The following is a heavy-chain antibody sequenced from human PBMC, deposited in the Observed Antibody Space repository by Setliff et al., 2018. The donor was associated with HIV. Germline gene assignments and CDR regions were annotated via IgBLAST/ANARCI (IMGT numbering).Heavy chain of an antibody. Sequence: SETLSLTCAVYGGSFSGHYWSWIRQPPGKGLEWIGEIYHSGSTNYNPSLKSRVTISLDRSKTQFSLKLSSVTAADTAVYYCARSPLYSGYERYYFDYWGQGTLVTVSS. CDR3: ARSPLYSGYERYYFDY. CDR1: GGSFSGHY. V-gene: IGHV4-34*01. D-gene: IGHD5-12*01. J-gene: IGHJ4*02. CDR2: IYHSGST.